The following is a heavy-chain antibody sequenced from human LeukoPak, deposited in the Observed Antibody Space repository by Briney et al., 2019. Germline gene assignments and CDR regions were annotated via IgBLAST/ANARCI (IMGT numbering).Heavy chain of an antibody. V-gene: IGHV3-7*01. CDR1: GFTFSSYS. CDR2: IKEDGSEK. CDR3: ARYGSGSYYYYYGMDV. D-gene: IGHD3-10*01. Sequence: PGGSLRLSCAASGFTFSSYSMNWVRQAPGKGLEWVANIKEDGSEKYYVDSVKGRFTISRDNAKTSLYLQMNSLRAEDTAVYYCARYGSGSYYYYYGMDVWGQGTTVTVSS. J-gene: IGHJ6*02.